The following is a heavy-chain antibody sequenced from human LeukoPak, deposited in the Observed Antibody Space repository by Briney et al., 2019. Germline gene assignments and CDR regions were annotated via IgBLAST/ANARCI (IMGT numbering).Heavy chain of an antibody. CDR3: ATGVSSGDDC. V-gene: IGHV3-15*01. CDR2: IKSKTDGGTT. Sequence: WVRQVPGKGLEWDGRIKSKTDGGTTDYAAPVKGRFTISRDDSENTLHLQMSSLKSEDTAIYYCATGVSSGDDCWGQGTLVTVSS. D-gene: IGHD3-10*01. J-gene: IGHJ4*02.